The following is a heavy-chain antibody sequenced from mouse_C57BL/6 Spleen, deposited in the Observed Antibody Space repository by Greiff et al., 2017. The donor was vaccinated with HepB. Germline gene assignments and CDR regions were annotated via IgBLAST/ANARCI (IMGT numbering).Heavy chain of an antibody. J-gene: IGHJ1*03. CDR1: GIDFSRYW. CDR3: ARRDYYWYFDV. V-gene: IGHV4-1*01. D-gene: IGHD2-4*01. Sequence: LVESGGGLKLSCAASGIDFSRYWMSWVRRAPGKGLEWIGEINPDSSTINYAPSLKDKFIISRDNAKNTLYLQMSKVRSEDTALYYCARRDYYWYFDVWGTGTTVTVSS. CDR2: INPDSSTI.